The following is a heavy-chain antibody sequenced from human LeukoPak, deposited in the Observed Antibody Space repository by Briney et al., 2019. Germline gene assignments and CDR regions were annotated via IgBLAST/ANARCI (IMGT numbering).Heavy chain of an antibody. D-gene: IGHD3-10*01. V-gene: IGHV1-24*01. CDR1: GYTLTELS. Sequence: ASVKVSCKVSGYTLTELSMHWVRQAPGKGLEWMGGFDPEDGETIYAQEFQGRVTMTKDTSTNTAYMELSSLRSEDTAVYYCATLTMVRGVTNDYWGQGTLVTVSS. CDR3: ATLTMVRGVTNDY. CDR2: FDPEDGET. J-gene: IGHJ4*02.